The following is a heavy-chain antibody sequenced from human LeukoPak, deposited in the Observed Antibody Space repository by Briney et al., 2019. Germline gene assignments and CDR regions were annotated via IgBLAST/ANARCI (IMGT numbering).Heavy chain of an antibody. D-gene: IGHD3-3*01. CDR1: GGSISSSSYY. J-gene: IGHJ4*02. CDR3: ARRVAGGVDY. V-gene: IGHV4-39*07. Sequence: PSETLSLTCTVSGGSISSSSYYWGWIRQPPGKGLEWIGSIYYSGSTYYNPSLKSRVTISVDTSKNQFSLKLSSVTAADTAVYYCARRVAGGVDYWGQGTLVTVSS. CDR2: IYYSGST.